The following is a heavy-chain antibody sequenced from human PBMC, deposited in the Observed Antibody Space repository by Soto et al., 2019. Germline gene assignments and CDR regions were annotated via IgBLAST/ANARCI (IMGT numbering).Heavy chain of an antibody. Sequence: SETLSLTCDVSGASIRSNVWWSWVRQPPGKGLEWIGEIYYSGSTDYNPSLKRRVTISVDKSRNQFSLTLTSVTAADTAVYYCARHLGRGLVTPWGYWGQGTLVTVSS. J-gene: IGHJ4*02. D-gene: IGHD3-9*01. CDR1: GASIRSNVW. V-gene: IGHV4-4*02. CDR3: ARHLGRGLVTPWGY. CDR2: IYYSGST.